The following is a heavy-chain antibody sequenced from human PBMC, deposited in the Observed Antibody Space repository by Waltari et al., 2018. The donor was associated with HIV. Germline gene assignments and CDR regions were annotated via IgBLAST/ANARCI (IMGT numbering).Heavy chain of an antibody. Sequence: QVQLQESGPGLVKPSETLSLACIVSHDSVTNNYYYWAWIRQSPGKGLEWIGSLSYGGMPYYNPSLRSRVAMSLETSRNQFSLNLTSVTVADTALYYCARSPFTKVASIRKLGWFDPWGQGKLVTVSS. CDR1: HDSVTNNYYY. CDR3: ARSPFTKVASIRKLGWFDP. D-gene: IGHD3-16*01. V-gene: IGHV4-39*01. CDR2: LSYGGMP. J-gene: IGHJ5*02.